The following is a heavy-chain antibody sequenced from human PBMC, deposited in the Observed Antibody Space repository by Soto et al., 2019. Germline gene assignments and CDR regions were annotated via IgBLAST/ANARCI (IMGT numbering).Heavy chain of an antibody. D-gene: IGHD3-10*01. CDR3: ARAPRGNYGYPSYFDY. Sequence: SETLSLTCDVSGDTISTGGYSWAWIRQPPGKGLEWIGYIYHSGSTYYNPSLKSRVTISVDRSKNQFSLKLSSVTAADTAVYYCARAPRGNYGYPSYFDYWGQGTLVTVSS. CDR1: GDTISTGGYS. CDR2: IYHSGST. V-gene: IGHV4-30-2*01. J-gene: IGHJ4*02.